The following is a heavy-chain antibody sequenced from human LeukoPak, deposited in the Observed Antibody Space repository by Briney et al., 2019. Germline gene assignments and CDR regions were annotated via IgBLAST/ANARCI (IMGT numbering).Heavy chain of an antibody. V-gene: IGHV4-59*01. CDR2: IYYSGST. D-gene: IGHD3-3*01. J-gene: IGHJ5*02. Sequence: SETLSLTCTVSGGSISSYYWSWIRQPPGRGLEWIGYIYYSGSTNYNPSLKSRVTISVDTSKNQFSLSLSSVTAADTAVYYCARETDFWRTLDHWGQGTLVTVSS. CDR3: ARETDFWRTLDH. CDR1: GGSISSYY.